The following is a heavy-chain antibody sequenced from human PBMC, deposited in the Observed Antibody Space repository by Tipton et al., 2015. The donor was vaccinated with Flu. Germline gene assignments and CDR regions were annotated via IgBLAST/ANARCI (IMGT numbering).Heavy chain of an antibody. J-gene: IGHJ6*02. CDR1: QFTFSSYA. CDR3: AKGGGGNCSGGRCSNYYYYGMDV. CDR2: ISYDGDTE. Sequence: SLRLSCAASQFTFSSYAMHWVRQAPGKGLEWLAVISYDGDTEFYADSVKGRFIISRDNSKNILSLQMNNLRPEETAVYYCAKGGGGNCSGGRCSNYYYYGMDVWGQGTTVTVSS. D-gene: IGHD2-15*01. V-gene: IGHV3-30*17.